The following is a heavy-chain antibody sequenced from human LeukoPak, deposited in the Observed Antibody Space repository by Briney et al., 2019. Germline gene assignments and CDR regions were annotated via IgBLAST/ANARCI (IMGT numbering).Heavy chain of an antibody. CDR1: GGSVNNAAYY. D-gene: IGHD5-24*01. V-gene: IGHV4-31*03. CDR3: ARGVRDGYKTFDY. Sequence: SQTLSLTCTVSGGSVNNAAYYWSWIRQHPGKGLEWIGHIDYRGRTNYNPSLKSRVTISVDTSENQFSLRLSSVTAADTAVYYCARGVRDGYKTFDYWGQGTLVTVSS. J-gene: IGHJ4*02. CDR2: IDYRGRT.